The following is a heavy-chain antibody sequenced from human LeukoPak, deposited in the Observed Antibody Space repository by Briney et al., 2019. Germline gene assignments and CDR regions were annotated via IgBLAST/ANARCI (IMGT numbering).Heavy chain of an antibody. CDR3: AGESDSIAARSLNWFDP. CDR2: IYTSGST. CDR1: GGSISSGSYY. D-gene: IGHD6-6*01. Sequence: PSETLSLTCTVSGGSISSGSYYWSWIRQPAGKGLEWIGRIYTSGSTNYNPSLKSRVTISVDTSKNQFSLKLSSVTAADTAVYYCAGESDSIAARSLNWFDPWGQGTLVTVSS. J-gene: IGHJ5*02. V-gene: IGHV4-61*02.